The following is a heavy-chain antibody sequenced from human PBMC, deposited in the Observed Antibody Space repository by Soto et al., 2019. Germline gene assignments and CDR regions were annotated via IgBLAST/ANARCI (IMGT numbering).Heavy chain of an antibody. D-gene: IGHD3-16*01. Sequence: SETLSLTCAVSGCSISSGGYSWSWIRQPPGKGLEWIGYIYHSGSTYYNPSLKSRVTISVDRSKNQFSLKLSSVTAADTAVYYCAKEKGYSDWGSLFPWGQGTLVPVSS. CDR2: IYHSGST. CDR1: GCSISSGGYS. J-gene: IGHJ5*02. V-gene: IGHV4-30-2*01. CDR3: AKEKGYSDWGSLFP.